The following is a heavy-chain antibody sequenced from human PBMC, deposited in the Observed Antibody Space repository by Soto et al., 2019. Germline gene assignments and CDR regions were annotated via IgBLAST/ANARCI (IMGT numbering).Heavy chain of an antibody. J-gene: IGHJ6*02. CDR1: GGSISSYY. V-gene: IGHV4-59*01. Sequence: SETLSLPCTAAGGSISSYYWSWIRQPPGKGLEWIGYIYYSGSTNYNPSLKSRVTISVDTSKNQFSLKLSSVTAADTAVYYCASSTGVVVAATFYYGMDVWGQGTTVTVSS. CDR2: IYYSGST. CDR3: ASSTGVVVAATFYYGMDV. D-gene: IGHD2-15*01.